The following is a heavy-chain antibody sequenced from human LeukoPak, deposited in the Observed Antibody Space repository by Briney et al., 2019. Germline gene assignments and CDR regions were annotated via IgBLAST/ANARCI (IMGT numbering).Heavy chain of an antibody. J-gene: IGHJ4*02. D-gene: IGHD3-16*01. CDR3: AKDAMITSGGGYYFDY. CDR2: ISYDGSNK. V-gene: IGHV3-30*18. Sequence: PSGRSLRLSCAASGFTFSSYGMHWVRQAPGKGLEWVAVISYDGSNKYYADSVKGRFTISRDNSKNTLYLQMNSLRAEDTAVYYCAKDAMITSGGGYYFDYWGQGTLVTVSS. CDR1: GFTFSSYG.